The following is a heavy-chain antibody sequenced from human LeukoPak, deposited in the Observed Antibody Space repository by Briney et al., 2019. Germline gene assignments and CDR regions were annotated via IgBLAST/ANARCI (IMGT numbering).Heavy chain of an antibody. V-gene: IGHV3-66*01. CDR3: ARDRPVATGYFDY. CDR2: IHSGGST. CDR1: GFAVSSNY. D-gene: IGHD5-12*01. Sequence: GGSLRLSCAASGFAVSSNYMSWVRQAPGKGLEWVSNIHSGGSTYYADSVQGRFIISRDNSKNTLYLQMNSLRDEDTAVYYCARDRPVATGYFDYWGQGTLVTVSS. J-gene: IGHJ4*02.